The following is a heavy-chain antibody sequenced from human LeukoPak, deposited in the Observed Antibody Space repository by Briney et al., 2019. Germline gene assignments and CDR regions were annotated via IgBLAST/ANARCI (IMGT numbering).Heavy chain of an antibody. J-gene: IGHJ4*02. Sequence: GGSLRLSCAASGFIVSGDFMSWVRQAPGKGLEWVSVIYSDGSTFYADSVKGRFTISRDNSKNTLDLQMTGLRAEDTAVYYCARERGRGRDSPWFDYWGQGTLVTVSS. D-gene: IGHD1-26*01. CDR3: ARERGRGRDSPWFDY. V-gene: IGHV3-53*01. CDR1: GFIVSGDF. CDR2: IYSDGST.